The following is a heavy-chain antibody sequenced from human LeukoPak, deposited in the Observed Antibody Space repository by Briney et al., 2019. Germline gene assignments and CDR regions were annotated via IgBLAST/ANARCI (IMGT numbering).Heavy chain of an antibody. J-gene: IGHJ3*02. CDR2: INPNSGGT. V-gene: IGHV1-2*02. Sequence: ASVKVSCKASGYTFTGYYMHWVRQAPGQGLEWMGWINPNSGGTNYAQKLQGRVTMTTDTSTSTAYMELRSLRSDDTAVYYCARESYDILTGYPRDAFDIWGQGTMVTVSS. CDR3: ARESYDILTGYPRDAFDI. CDR1: GYTFTGYY. D-gene: IGHD3-9*01.